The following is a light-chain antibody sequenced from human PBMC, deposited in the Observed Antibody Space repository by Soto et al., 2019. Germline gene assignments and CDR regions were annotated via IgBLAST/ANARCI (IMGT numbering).Light chain of an antibody. CDR2: DVS. Sequence: QSVLTQPASVSGSPGQWITISCTGTSSDIGSYNYVSWYQHHPGKVPQLMIYDVSNRPSGVSNRFSGSKSGNTASLTISGLQAEDEADYYCFSYTTSNTYVFGTGTKLTVL. V-gene: IGLV2-14*03. CDR3: FSYTTSNTYV. CDR1: SSDIGSYNY. J-gene: IGLJ1*01.